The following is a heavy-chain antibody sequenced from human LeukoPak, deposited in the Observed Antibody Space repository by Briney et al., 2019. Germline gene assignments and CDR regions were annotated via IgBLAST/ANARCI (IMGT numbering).Heavy chain of an antibody. V-gene: IGHV3-48*03. D-gene: IGHD5-12*01. CDR3: AREDIVATTPFDY. CDR1: GFSFSSYE. CDR2: ISSSGSTI. Sequence: GGSLRLSCAASGFSFSSYEMNWVRQAPGKGLEWVAYISSSGSTIYYADSVKGRFTISRDNAKNSLYLQMNSLRAEDTAVYYCAREDIVATTPFDYWGQGTLVTVSS. J-gene: IGHJ4*02.